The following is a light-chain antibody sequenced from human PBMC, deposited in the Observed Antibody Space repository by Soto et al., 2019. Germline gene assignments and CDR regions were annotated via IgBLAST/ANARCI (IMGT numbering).Light chain of an antibody. CDR1: QSVSSNY. CDR2: GTS. Sequence: EIVGTQAPGTLSLSPGERATLSCRASQSVSSNYLAWYQQKPGQAPRLLIFGTSTRATGNPDRFSGSVSGTDFILTIIRLEPAEFAVYYCQQYDDSPLFTFGPGTKVDL. J-gene: IGKJ3*01. CDR3: QQYDDSPLFT. V-gene: IGKV3-20*01.